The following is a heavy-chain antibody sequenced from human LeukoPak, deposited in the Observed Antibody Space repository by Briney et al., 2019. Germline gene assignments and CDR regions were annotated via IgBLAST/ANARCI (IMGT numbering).Heavy chain of an antibody. D-gene: IGHD1-26*01. V-gene: IGHV3-23*01. CDR3: AKLFYSWKGSSIDY. Sequence: GGSLRLSCAASGFTFSSYAMSWVRQAPGKGLEWVSAISGSGGSTYYADSVKGRFTISRDNSKNTLYLQMNSLRAEDTAVYYCAKLFYSWKGSSIDYWGRGTLVTVSS. CDR2: ISGSGGST. CDR1: GFTFSSYA. J-gene: IGHJ4*02.